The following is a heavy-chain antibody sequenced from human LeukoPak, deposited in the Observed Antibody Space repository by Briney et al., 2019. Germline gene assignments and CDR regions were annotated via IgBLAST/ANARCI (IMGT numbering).Heavy chain of an antibody. J-gene: IGHJ3*02. V-gene: IGHV3-21*01. CDR3: ARYMHKIRGPRAFDI. CDR1: GFTFSSYS. D-gene: IGHD3-10*01. Sequence: GGSLTLSRAASGFTFSSYSMNWVRQAAGNGLEWVSSISSSSSYIYYADSVKGRFTISRDNAKNSLYLQMNSLRAEDTAVYYGARYMHKIRGPRAFDIWGQGTMVTVSS. CDR2: ISSSSSYI.